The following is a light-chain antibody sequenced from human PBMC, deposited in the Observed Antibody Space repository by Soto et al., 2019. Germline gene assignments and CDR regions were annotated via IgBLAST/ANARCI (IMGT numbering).Light chain of an antibody. V-gene: IGLV2-23*01. CDR2: EDN. J-gene: IGLJ1*01. Sequence: QSVLTQPASVFGSPGQSITISCTGTSSDVGNYNLVSWYQQHPDKAPKLMIYEDNKRPSGVSNRFSGSKSGNTASLTISGLQAEDEADYYCCSYAGSSTYAFGTGTKVTVL. CDR3: CSYAGSSTYA. CDR1: SSDVGNYNL.